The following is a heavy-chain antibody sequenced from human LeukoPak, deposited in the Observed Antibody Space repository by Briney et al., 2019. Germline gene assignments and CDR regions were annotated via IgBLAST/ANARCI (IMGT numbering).Heavy chain of an antibody. D-gene: IGHD3-22*01. V-gene: IGHV3-23*01. CDR2: ITGSGGTT. J-gene: IGHJ5*02. CDR3: AKDPMSSGYYENWFDP. CDR1: GFTFSSYA. Sequence: GGSLRLSCAASGFTFSSYAMSWVRQAPGKGLEWVSAITGSGGTTYYADSVKGRFTISRDNSKKTLYLQMNSLRDEDTALYYCAKDPMSSGYYENWFDPWGQGTLVTVSS.